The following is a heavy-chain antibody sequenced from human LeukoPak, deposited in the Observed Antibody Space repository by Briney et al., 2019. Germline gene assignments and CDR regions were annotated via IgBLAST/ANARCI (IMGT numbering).Heavy chain of an antibody. CDR2: MYRSDAT. V-gene: IGHV3-53*01. CDR1: GLTVSSNY. J-gene: IGHJ4*02. CDR3: ARVEEMATRSVDY. D-gene: IGHD5-24*01. Sequence: GGSLRLSCAASGLTVSSNYMSWVRQAPGKGLEWVSVMYRSDATYYADSVKGRFTMSRDSSKNTVYPQMNSLRSEDTAVYYCARVEEMATRSVDYWGQGTLVTVSS.